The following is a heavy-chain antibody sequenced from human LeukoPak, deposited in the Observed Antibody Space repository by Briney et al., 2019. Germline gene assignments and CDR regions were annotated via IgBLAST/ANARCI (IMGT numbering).Heavy chain of an antibody. CDR2: ISSSSSYI. CDR3: ARDEWGDAFDI. D-gene: IGHD1-26*01. Sequence: GGSLRLSCAASGFTFSSYSMNWVRQAPGKGLEWVSSISSSSSYIHSADSVRGRFTISRDNARNSLFLQMNSLRAEDTAVYYCARDEWGDAFDIWGQGTMVTVFS. J-gene: IGHJ3*02. V-gene: IGHV3-21*01. CDR1: GFTFSSYS.